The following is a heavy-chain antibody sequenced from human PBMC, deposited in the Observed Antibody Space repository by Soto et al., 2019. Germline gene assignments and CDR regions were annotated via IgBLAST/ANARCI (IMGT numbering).Heavy chain of an antibody. CDR1: GDSMTGAN. D-gene: IGHD4-17*01. CDR3: TRARYGDHFDS. Sequence: PSETLSLTCSVSGDSMTGANWGWFRQSPEKGLEWIGYIDYSGSTNYNPSLRSRITITIDTSSNQFSLNLASVTAADAAVYYCTRARYGDHFDSWGQGNLVTVSS. CDR2: IDYSGST. V-gene: IGHV4-59*01. J-gene: IGHJ4*02.